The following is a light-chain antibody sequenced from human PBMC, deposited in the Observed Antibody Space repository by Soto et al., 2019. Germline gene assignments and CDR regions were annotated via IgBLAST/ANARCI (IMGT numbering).Light chain of an antibody. J-gene: IGKJ1*01. Sequence: DIVLTQSPGTLSLSPGERATLSCRASQDVLNNYLAWFQQKPGQAPRLLISAMSTRASGIPDRFSGSGSGTHFNLTISRLEPEDFAVYYCQQFGTPPWTFGQGTKVE. CDR2: AMS. CDR3: QQFGTPPWT. CDR1: QDVLNNY. V-gene: IGKV3-20*01.